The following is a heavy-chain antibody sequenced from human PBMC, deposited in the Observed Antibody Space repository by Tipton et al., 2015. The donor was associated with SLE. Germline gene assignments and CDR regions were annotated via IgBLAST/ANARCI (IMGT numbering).Heavy chain of an antibody. CDR1: GFTFSVYS. Sequence: TLRLSCVASGFTFSVYSMSWVRQAPGKGLEWVSSMSRAGDYIQFADSLKGRFTISRDNAKNSLYPQMNSLRAEDTAVYYCARCAITNCYRGYFDYWGQGALVTVSS. CDR2: MSRAGDYI. D-gene: IGHD2-2*01. CDR3: ARCAITNCYRGYFDY. V-gene: IGHV3-21*01. J-gene: IGHJ4*02.